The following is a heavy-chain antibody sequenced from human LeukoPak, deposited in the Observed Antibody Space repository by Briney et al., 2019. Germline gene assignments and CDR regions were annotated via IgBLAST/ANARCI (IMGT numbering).Heavy chain of an antibody. CDR2: ISYDGSNK. CDR3: ARDRGGPDY. Sequence: PGGSLRLSCAASGFTFSHFWMSWVRQAPGKGLEWVAVISYDGSNKYYADSVKGRFTISRDNSKNTLYLQMNSLRAEDTAVYYCARDRGGPDYWGQGTQVTVSS. J-gene: IGHJ4*02. CDR1: GFTFSHFW. V-gene: IGHV3-30*03.